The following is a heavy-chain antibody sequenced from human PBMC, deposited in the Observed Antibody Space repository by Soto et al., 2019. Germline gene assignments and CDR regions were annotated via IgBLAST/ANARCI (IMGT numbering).Heavy chain of an antibody. Sequence: PGGSLRLSCAASGFTFSTYAMNWVRQAPGKGLEWVSSASGSGDSTYYADSVKGRFTISRDNSKNTLYLQMNNLRAEDTALYYCARGSSSGYYDSDYWGQGTLVTVSS. CDR3: ARGSSSGYYDSDY. D-gene: IGHD6-19*01. J-gene: IGHJ4*02. CDR1: GFTFSTYA. V-gene: IGHV3-23*01. CDR2: ASGSGDST.